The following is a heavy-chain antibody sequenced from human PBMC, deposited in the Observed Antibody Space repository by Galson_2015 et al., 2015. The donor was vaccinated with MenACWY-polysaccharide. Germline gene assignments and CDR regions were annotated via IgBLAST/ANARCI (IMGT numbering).Heavy chain of an antibody. J-gene: IGHJ4*02. CDR1: GGSISSYY. Sequence: ATLSLTCTVSGGSISSYYWRWNRQPPGKGLEWIGYIYYSGSTNYNPSLKSRVTISVDTSKNQFSLKLSSVTAADTAVYYCASALDDYGDFGHTFDYWGQGTLVTVSS. CDR3: ASALDDYGDFGHTFDY. V-gene: IGHV4-59*01. D-gene: IGHD4-17*01. CDR2: IYYSGST.